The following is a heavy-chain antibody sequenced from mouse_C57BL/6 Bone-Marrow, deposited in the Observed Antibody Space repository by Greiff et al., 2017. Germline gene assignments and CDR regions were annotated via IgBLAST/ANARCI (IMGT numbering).Heavy chain of an antibody. V-gene: IGHV1-55*01. D-gene: IGHD1-1*01. CDR2: LYPGSGST. Sequence: QVQLQQPGAELVKPGASVKMSCKASGYTFTSYWITWVKQRPGQGLEWIGDLYPGSGSTNYNEKFKSKATLTVDTASSTAYMQLSSLTSEDSSVYYCARDVFYYGCSYAMDYWGQGTSVTVSS. J-gene: IGHJ4*01. CDR1: GYTFTSYW. CDR3: ARDVFYYGCSYAMDY.